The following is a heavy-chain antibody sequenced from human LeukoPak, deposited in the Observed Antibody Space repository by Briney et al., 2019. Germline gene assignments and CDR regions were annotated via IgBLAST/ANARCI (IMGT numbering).Heavy chain of an antibody. V-gene: IGHV4-59*01. J-gene: IGHJ5*02. Sequence: SETLSLTCAASGGSISSYFWSWIRQPPGKGLEWIAYIHYSEKTTYNPSLKSRVTISLDTSKNQFSLKLSSVTAADTAVYYCARWSLRPGWFDPWGQGTLVTVSS. CDR1: GGSISSYF. CDR2: IHYSEKT. CDR3: ARWSLRPGWFDP.